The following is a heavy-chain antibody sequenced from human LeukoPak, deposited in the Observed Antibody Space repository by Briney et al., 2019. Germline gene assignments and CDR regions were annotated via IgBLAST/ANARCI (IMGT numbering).Heavy chain of an antibody. CDR1: EFTFSDYY. Sequence: GGSLRLSCAASEFTFSDYYMSWIRQAPGKGLEWVSYISYSGDTIYYADSVKGRFTVSRDNAKNSLYLQMNSLRVEDTAVYYCARLGVITAVGSNDYWGQGTLVTVSS. CDR3: ARLGVITAVGSNDY. J-gene: IGHJ4*02. V-gene: IGHV3-11*01. CDR2: ISYSGDTI. D-gene: IGHD6-13*01.